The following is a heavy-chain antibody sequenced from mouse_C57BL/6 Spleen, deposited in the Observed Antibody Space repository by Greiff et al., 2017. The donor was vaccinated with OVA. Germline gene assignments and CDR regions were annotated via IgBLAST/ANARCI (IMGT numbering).Heavy chain of an antibody. Sequence: VKLMESGPGLVAPSQSLSITCTVSGFSLTSYAISWVRQPPGKGLEWLGVIWTGGGTNYNSALKSRLSISKDNSKSQVFLKMNSLQTDDTARYYCARKEGYDGDYYAMDYWGQGTSVTVSS. CDR2: IWTGGGT. CDR1: GFSLTSYA. CDR3: ARKEGYDGDYYAMDY. V-gene: IGHV2-9-1*01. D-gene: IGHD2-2*01. J-gene: IGHJ4*01.